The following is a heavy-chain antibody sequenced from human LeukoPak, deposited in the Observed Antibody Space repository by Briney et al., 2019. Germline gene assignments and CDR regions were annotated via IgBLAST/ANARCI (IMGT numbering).Heavy chain of an antibody. D-gene: IGHD5-12*01. CDR2: IYSGGST. CDR3: ARDKSGYTSYYYYYGMDV. J-gene: IGHJ6*02. V-gene: IGHV3-66*01. CDR1: GFTVSSNY. Sequence: PGGSLRLSCAASGFTVSSNYMSWVRQAPGKGLEWVSVIYSGGSTYYADSVKGRFTISRDNSKNTLYLQMNSLRAEDTAVYYCARDKSGYTSYYYYYGMDVWGQGTTVTVSS.